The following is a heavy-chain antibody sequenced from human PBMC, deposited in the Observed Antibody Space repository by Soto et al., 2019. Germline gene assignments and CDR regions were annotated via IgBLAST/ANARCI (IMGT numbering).Heavy chain of an antibody. CDR1: GGTFSSYT. CDR2: IIPILGIA. Sequence: SVKVSCKASGGTFSSYTISWVRQAPGQGLEWMGRIIPILGIANYAQKFQGRVTIIADKSTSTAYMELSSLRSEDTAVYYCARPLGGVVAATGWAFDIWGQGTMVTVSS. V-gene: IGHV1-69*02. CDR3: ARPLGGVVAATGWAFDI. J-gene: IGHJ3*02. D-gene: IGHD2-15*01.